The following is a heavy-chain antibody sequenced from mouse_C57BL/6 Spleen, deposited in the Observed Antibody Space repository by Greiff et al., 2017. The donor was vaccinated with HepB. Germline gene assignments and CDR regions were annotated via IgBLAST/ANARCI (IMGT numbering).Heavy chain of an antibody. J-gene: IGHJ2*01. CDR3: ARSGVVGDY. CDR2: IDPSDSYT. Sequence: QVQLQQPGAELVMPGASVKLSCKASGYTFTSYWRHWVKQRPGQGLEWIGEIDPSDSYTNYNQKFKGKSTLTVDKSSSTAYMQLSSLTSEDSAVYYCARSGVVGDYWGQGTTLTVSS. CDR1: GYTFTSYW. D-gene: IGHD1-1*01. V-gene: IGHV1-69*01.